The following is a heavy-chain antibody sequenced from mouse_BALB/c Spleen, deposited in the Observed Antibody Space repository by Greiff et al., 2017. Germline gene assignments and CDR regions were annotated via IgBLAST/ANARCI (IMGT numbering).Heavy chain of an antibody. CDR2: ISTYYGDA. Sequence: QVHVKQSGAELVRPGVSVKISCKGSGYTFTDYAMHWVKQSHAKSLEWIGVISTYYGDASYNQKFKGKATMTVDKSSSTAYMELARLTSEDSAIYYCARISSRYFDVWGAGTTVTVSS. CDR3: ARISSRYFDV. V-gene: IGHV1S137*01. J-gene: IGHJ1*01. CDR1: GYTFTDYA. D-gene: IGHD1-3*01.